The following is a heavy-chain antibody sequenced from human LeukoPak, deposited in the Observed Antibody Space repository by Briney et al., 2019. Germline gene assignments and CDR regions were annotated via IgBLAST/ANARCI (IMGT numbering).Heavy chain of an antibody. V-gene: IGHV4-31*03. CDR2: IYYSGNT. Sequence: PSQTLSLTCTVSGGSISNGGYYWTWIRQHPGKGLEWIGYIYYSGNTYYSPSLKSRLTISIDTSKNQSSLKLSSVTASVTAVYYFARLEAPGDYSYGMDVWGKGTTVTVSS. J-gene: IGHJ6*04. D-gene: IGHD6-13*01. CDR1: GGSISNGGYY. CDR3: ARLEAPGDYSYGMDV.